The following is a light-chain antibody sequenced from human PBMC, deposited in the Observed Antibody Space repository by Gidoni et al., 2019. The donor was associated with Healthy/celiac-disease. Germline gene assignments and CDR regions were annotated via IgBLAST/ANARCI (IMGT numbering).Light chain of an antibody. CDR2: APS. CDR3: QQSYSTPYT. J-gene: IGKJ2*01. CDR1: QRISSY. Sequence: DIQMTQSPSSLSASVGDRVTITCRASQRISSYLNWYQQKPGKAPKLLIYAPSSLQSGGPSRFSGSGSGTDFTLTISSLQPEDFATYYCQQSYSTPYTFXQXTKLEIK. V-gene: IGKV1-39*01.